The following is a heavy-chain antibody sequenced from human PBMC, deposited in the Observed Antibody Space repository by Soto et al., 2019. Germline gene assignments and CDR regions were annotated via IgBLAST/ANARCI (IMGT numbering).Heavy chain of an antibody. V-gene: IGHV1-69*01. CDR1: GGTFNSYA. J-gene: IGHJ6*02. Sequence: QVQLVQSGAEVKKPGSSVKVSCKASGGTFNSYAISWVRQAPGQGLEWMGGIIPIFGIGNDAQRFQGRVTITADESTGTAYMELSSLRSEDTGVYYCARSAITLFGVVSIPPHYYSGMDVWGQGTTVTVSS. CDR3: ARSAITLFGVVSIPPHYYSGMDV. D-gene: IGHD3-3*01. CDR2: IIPIFGIG.